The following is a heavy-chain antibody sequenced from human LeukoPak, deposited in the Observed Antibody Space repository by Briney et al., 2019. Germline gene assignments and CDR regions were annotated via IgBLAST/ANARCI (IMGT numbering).Heavy chain of an antibody. Sequence: GGSLRLSCAASGVTFSNHAMSWVRQAPGKGLEWVSGITGSGGSTYHAESVKGRFTISRDNSKNTLYLEMNSVRAEDTAVYFCATRPATETYFAVFDYWGQGTLVTVSS. V-gene: IGHV3-23*01. D-gene: IGHD2/OR15-2a*01. CDR3: ATRPATETYFAVFDY. CDR1: GVTFSNHA. CDR2: ITGSGGST. J-gene: IGHJ4*02.